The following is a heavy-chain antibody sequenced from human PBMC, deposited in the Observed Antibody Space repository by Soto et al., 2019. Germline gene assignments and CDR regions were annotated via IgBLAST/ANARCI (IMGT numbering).Heavy chain of an antibody. CDR1: GFTFSSYA. CDR2: ISYDGSNK. Sequence: PGGSLRLSCAASGFTFSSYAMHWVRQAPGKGLEWVAVISYDGSNKYYADSVKGRFTISRDNSKNTLYLQMNSLRAEDTAVYYCARDHLVRGVIITPYYYYGMDVWGQGTTVTVSS. J-gene: IGHJ6*02. V-gene: IGHV3-30-3*01. CDR3: ARDHLVRGVIITPYYYYGMDV. D-gene: IGHD3-10*02.